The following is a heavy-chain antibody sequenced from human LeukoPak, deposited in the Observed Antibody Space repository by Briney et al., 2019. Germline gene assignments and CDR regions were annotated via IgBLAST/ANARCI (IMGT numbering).Heavy chain of an antibody. CDR3: ARLSEMFRGPQVIYYFDY. CDR1: GYSISSGYY. J-gene: IGHJ4*02. V-gene: IGHV3-21*01. CDR2: ISSSSSYI. Sequence: ETLSLTCTVSGYSISSGYYWGWIRQPPGKGLEWVSSISSSSSYIYYADSVKGRFTISRDNAKNSLYLQMNSLRAEDTAVYYCARLSEMFRGPQVIYYFDYWGQGTLVTVSS. D-gene: IGHD3-10*01.